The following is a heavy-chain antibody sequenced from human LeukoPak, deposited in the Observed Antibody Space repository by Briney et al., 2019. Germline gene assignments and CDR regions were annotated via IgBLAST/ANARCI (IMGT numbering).Heavy chain of an antibody. CDR3: AKDGSIAAAGTSWFDP. CDR2: ISYDGSNK. Sequence: PGRSLRLSCAASGFTFSSYCMHWVRQAPGKGLEWVAVISYDGSNKYYADSVKGRFTISRDNSKNTLYLQMNSLRAEDTAVYYCAKDGSIAAAGTSWFDPWGQGTLVTVSS. J-gene: IGHJ5*02. D-gene: IGHD6-13*01. CDR1: GFTFSSYC. V-gene: IGHV3-30*18.